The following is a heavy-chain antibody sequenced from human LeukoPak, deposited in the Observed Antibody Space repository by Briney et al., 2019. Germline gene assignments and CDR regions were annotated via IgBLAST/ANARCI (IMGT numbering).Heavy chain of an antibody. CDR2: ISSRGSYI. CDR1: EISFSSFH. D-gene: IGHD5-18*01. V-gene: IGHV3-21*01. CDR3: ARGPRDTATVAYYYYGMDI. J-gene: IGHJ6*02. Sequence: GGSLRLSCAVSEISFSSFHLNWVRQAPGKGLEWVSSISSRGSYIYYADSVKGRFTTSRDYTRNSMYLQMNSLRAEDTAVYYCARGPRDTATVAYYYYGMDIWGQGTTVTVS.